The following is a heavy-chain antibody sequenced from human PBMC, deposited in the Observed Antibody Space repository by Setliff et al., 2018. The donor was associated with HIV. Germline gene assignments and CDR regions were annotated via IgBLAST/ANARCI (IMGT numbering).Heavy chain of an antibody. Sequence: SETLSLTCAVSGGSISSNWWSWVRQSPGKGLEWIGEINHSGSAHYNQSLQSRVTISVDKSKSQFSLKLNYVTAADTAVYYCGGDGYYSIDYWGQGTLVTVSS. CDR1: GGSISSNW. V-gene: IGHV4-4*02. J-gene: IGHJ4*02. CDR3: GGDGYYSIDY. CDR2: INHSGSA. D-gene: IGHD3-22*01.